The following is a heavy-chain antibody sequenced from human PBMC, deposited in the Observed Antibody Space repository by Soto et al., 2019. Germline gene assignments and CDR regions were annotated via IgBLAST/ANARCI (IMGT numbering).Heavy chain of an antibody. CDR1: GGSFSGYY. D-gene: IGHD3-10*01. Sequence: QVQLQQWGAGLLKPSETLSLTCAVYGGSFSGYYWSWIRQPPGKGLEWIGEINHSGSTNYNPSLKSRVTISVDTSKNQFSLKLSSVTAAYTAVYYCARASYYYASFQHWGQGTLVTVSS. CDR2: INHSGST. J-gene: IGHJ1*01. CDR3: ARASYYYASFQH. V-gene: IGHV4-34*01.